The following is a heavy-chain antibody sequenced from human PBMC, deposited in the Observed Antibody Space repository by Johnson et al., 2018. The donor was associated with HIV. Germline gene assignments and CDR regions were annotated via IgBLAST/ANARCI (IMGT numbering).Heavy chain of an antibody. V-gene: IGHV3-30*02. Sequence: QEQLVESGGGVVQPGGSLRLYCAASGFTLNTYGMHWVRQAPGKGLEWVAFIRYDGSYKYYVDSVKGRFIISRDNSKNTLYLQINSLRGEDTAVYYCAIDMVRGVTAGGAFDIWGQGTMVTVSS. CDR3: AIDMVRGVTAGGAFDI. D-gene: IGHD3-10*01. J-gene: IGHJ3*02. CDR2: IRYDGSYK. CDR1: GFTLNTYG.